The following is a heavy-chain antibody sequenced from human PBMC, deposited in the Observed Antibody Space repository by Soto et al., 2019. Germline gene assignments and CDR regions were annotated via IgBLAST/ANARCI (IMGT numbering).Heavy chain of an antibody. CDR3: AKDPSSSPYFDY. J-gene: IGHJ4*02. CDR1: GFTFSSYG. Sequence: QVQLVESGGGVVQPGRSLRLSCAASGFTFSSYGMHWVRQAPGKGLEWVAVISYDGSNKYYADSVKGRFTISRDNSKNTLYLQTNSLRAEDTAVYYCAKDPSSSPYFDYWGQGTLVTVSS. V-gene: IGHV3-30*18. CDR2: ISYDGSNK. D-gene: IGHD6-6*01.